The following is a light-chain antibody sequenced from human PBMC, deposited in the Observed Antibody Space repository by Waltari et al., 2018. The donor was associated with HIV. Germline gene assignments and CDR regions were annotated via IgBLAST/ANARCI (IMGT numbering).Light chain of an antibody. CDR2: RND. V-gene: IGLV1-47*01. CDR3: ASWDDNLRHWV. CDR1: KSTIGNNF. Sequence: QPKMTQAPSASKTPGQRITMSCSGGKSTIGNNFIHWYQQIPGAAPRLVMARNDRRPAGVPDRFSGTKSGTSAFLAITDLRLDDEATYVCASWDDNLRHWVFGGGTKLTVL. J-gene: IGLJ3*02.